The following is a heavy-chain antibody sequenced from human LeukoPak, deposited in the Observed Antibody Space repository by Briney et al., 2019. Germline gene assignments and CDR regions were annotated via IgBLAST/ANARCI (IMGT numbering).Heavy chain of an antibody. D-gene: IGHD5-18*01. V-gene: IGHV1-18*01. CDR1: GYTFTSYG. CDR2: ISAYNGNT. CDR3: ARVYVYGIPLGYYYYMDV. J-gene: IGHJ6*03. Sequence: GASVKVSCKASGYTFTSYGISWVRQAPGQGLEWMGWISAYNGNTNYAQKLQGRVTMTTDTSTSTAYMELRSLRSDDTAVYYCARVYVYGIPLGYYYYMDVWGKGTTVTISS.